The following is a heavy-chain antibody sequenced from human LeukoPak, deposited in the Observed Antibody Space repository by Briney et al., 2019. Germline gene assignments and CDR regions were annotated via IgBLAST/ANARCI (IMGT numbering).Heavy chain of an antibody. D-gene: IGHD5-18*01. CDR3: ARADWDTAMIDY. V-gene: IGHV3-48*01. CDR2: IDSSHSTI. Sequence: GGSLRLSCAASGFTFNSYSMNWVRQAPGKGLEWVSYIDSSHSTIYYSDSVKGRFTISRDNAKNSLYLQMNSLRAEDTAVYYCARADWDTAMIDYWGQGTLVTVSS. J-gene: IGHJ4*02. CDR1: GFTFNSYS.